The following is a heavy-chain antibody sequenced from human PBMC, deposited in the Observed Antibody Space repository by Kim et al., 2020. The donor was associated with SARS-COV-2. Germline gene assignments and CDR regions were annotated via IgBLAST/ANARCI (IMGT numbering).Heavy chain of an antibody. V-gene: IGHV3-11*06. J-gene: IGHJ6*02. CDR3: ASPVQLERRGPYYYYGMDV. D-gene: IGHD1-1*01. Sequence: KGRFTISRENAKNSLYLQMNSLRAEDTAVYYCASPVQLERRGPYYYYGMDVWGQGTTVTVSS.